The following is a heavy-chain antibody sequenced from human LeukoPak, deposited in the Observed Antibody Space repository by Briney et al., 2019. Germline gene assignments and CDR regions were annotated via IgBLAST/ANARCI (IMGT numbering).Heavy chain of an antibody. V-gene: IGHV3-9*01. CDR3: AREPPPDRRGYYYVYYYGMDV. CDR2: ISWNSGSI. Sequence: GGSLRLSCAASGFTFDDYAMHWVRQAPGKGLEWVSGISWNSGSIGYADSVKGRFTISRDNAKNSLYLQMNSLRAEDTALYYCAREPPPDRRGYYYVYYYGMDVWGQGTTVTVSS. CDR1: GFTFDDYA. J-gene: IGHJ6*02. D-gene: IGHD3-22*01.